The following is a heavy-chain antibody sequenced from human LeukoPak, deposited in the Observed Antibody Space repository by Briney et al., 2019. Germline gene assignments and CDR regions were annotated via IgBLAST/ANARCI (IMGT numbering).Heavy chain of an antibody. V-gene: IGHV3-23*01. CDR2: ISGSGGST. J-gene: IGHJ4*02. CDR3: AKVYMTTVTTDY. CDR1: GFTFSSYA. Sequence: TGGSLRLSCAASGFTFSSYAMSCVRQAPGKGLEWVSAISGSGGSTHYADSVKGRFTISRDNSKNTLYLQMNSLRAEDTAVYYCAKVYMTTVTTDYWGQGTLVTVSS. D-gene: IGHD4-17*01.